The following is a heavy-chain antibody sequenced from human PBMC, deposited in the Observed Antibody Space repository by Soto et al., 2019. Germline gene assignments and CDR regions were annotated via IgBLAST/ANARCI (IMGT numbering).Heavy chain of an antibody. CDR2: MFYGVST. Sequence: SETLSLTCTVSGSSINSSGYYWGWIRQPPGRGLEWIGSMFYGVSTYYNPSLKSRVTVSVGTSKNQFSLNLRSVTAADTAVYYCARLPSRHLVDYWGQGTLVTVSS. CDR3: ARLPSRHLVDY. D-gene: IGHD3-3*02. V-gene: IGHV4-39*01. J-gene: IGHJ4*02. CDR1: GSSINSSGYY.